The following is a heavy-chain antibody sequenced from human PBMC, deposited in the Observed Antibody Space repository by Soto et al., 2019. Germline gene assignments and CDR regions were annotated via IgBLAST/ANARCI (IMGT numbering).Heavy chain of an antibody. CDR2: INTSGGST. D-gene: IGHD2-8*01. Sequence: GGSLRLSCAASGFTFNNYAMSWVRQAPGKGLEWVSSINTSGGSTYYADSVKGRFTISRDNSKNTLYLQMNSLRAEDTAVYYCAKVGKQGVLRVYAYGMDVWGQGTTVTVSS. J-gene: IGHJ6*02. CDR1: GFTFNNYA. CDR3: AKVGKQGVLRVYAYGMDV. V-gene: IGHV3-23*01.